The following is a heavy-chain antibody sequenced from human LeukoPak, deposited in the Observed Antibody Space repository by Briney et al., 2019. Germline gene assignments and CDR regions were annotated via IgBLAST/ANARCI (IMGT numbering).Heavy chain of an antibody. D-gene: IGHD6-13*01. CDR3: ARVGGRIAAAGTDLLGYFDY. CDR1: GGTFSSYA. Sequence: ASVKVSCKASGGTFSSYAIGWVRQAPGQGLEWMGGIIPIFGTANYAQKFQGRVTITTDESTSTAYMELSSLRSEDTAVYYCARVGGRIAAAGTDLLGYFDYWGQGTLVTVSS. CDR2: IIPIFGTA. J-gene: IGHJ4*02. V-gene: IGHV1-69*05.